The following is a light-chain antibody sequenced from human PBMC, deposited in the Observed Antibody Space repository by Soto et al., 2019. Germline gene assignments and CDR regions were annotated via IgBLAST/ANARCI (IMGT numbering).Light chain of an antibody. CDR1: QSITTW. CDR3: QEYETFSPWT. Sequence: DIQMTQSPSTVSAYVGDSVTITCRASQSITTWLAWYQQRPGKAPKLLIYDVSSLQSGVPSRFSGSGSGTEFTLAISSLQPDDFATYYCQEYETFSPWTFGQGTKVDIK. CDR2: DVS. J-gene: IGKJ1*01. V-gene: IGKV1-5*01.